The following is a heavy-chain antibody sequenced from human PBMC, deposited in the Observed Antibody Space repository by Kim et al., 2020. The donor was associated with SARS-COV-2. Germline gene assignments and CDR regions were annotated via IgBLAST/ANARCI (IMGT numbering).Heavy chain of an antibody. Sequence: SETLSLTCAVYGGSFSGYYWSWIRQPPGKGLEWIGEINHSGSTNYNPSLKSRVTISVDTSKNQFSLKLSSVTAADTAVYYCARGRMGSGSYYNPRMDVWG. V-gene: IGHV4-34*01. CDR1: GGSFSGYY. D-gene: IGHD3-10*01. CDR3: ARGRMGSGSYYNPRMDV. CDR2: INHSGST. J-gene: IGHJ6*01.